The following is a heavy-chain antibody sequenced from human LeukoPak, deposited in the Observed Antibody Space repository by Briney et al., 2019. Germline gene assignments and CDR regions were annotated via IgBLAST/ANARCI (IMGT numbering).Heavy chain of an antibody. D-gene: IGHD5-12*01. CDR2: IKQDGSEK. CDR3: AREVRVPSGYAYYYYYGMDV. V-gene: IGHV3-7*01. CDR1: GFTFSDYY. Sequence: GGSLRLSCAASGFTFSDYYMSWIRQAPGKGLEWVANIKQDGSEKYYVDSVKGRFTISRDNAKNSLYLQMNSLRAEDTAVYYCAREVRVPSGYAYYYYYGMDVWGQGTTVTVSS. J-gene: IGHJ6*02.